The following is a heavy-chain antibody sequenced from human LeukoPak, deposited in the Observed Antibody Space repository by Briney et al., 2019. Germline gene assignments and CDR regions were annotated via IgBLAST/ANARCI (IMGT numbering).Heavy chain of an antibody. D-gene: IGHD2-2*01. CDR1: GYTFTGHY. Sequence: GASVKVSCKASGYTFTGHYMHWVRQAPGQGLEWMEWINPNSGGTNYAQKFQGRVTMTRDTSISTAYMELSRLRSDDTAVYYCARSDCSSTSCYDSDWFDPWGQGTLVTVSS. J-gene: IGHJ5*02. V-gene: IGHV1-2*02. CDR3: ARSDCSSTSCYDSDWFDP. CDR2: INPNSGGT.